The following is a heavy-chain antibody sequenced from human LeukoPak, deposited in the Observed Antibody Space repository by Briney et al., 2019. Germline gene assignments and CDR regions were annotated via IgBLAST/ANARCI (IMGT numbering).Heavy chain of an antibody. Sequence: GGSLRLSCAASGFTFSGSWMTWVRQTPGGGLEWVAHINPDGSERDYVDSVKGRLTISRDNAANSLSLQMNSLRVEDTAVYYYGRGHYGLDLWGRGTTVTISS. V-gene: IGHV3-7*01. CDR3: GRGHYGLDL. CDR1: GFTFSGSW. J-gene: IGHJ6*02. CDR2: INPDGSER.